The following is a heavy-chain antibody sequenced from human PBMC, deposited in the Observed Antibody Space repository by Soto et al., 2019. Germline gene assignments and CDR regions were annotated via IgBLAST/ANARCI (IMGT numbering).Heavy chain of an antibody. CDR3: ARDHQNCGGDCYSFDY. CDR2: IIPILGIA. D-gene: IGHD2-21*01. V-gene: IGHV1-69*08. J-gene: IGHJ4*02. Sequence: QVQLVQSGAEVKKPGSSVKVSCNASGGTFSSYTISWVRQAPGQGLEWMGRIIPILGIANYAQKFQGRVMINAHKSTSTDYMELSSLRSEDTAVYYCARDHQNCGGDCYSFDYWGQGTLVTVSS. CDR1: GGTFSSYT.